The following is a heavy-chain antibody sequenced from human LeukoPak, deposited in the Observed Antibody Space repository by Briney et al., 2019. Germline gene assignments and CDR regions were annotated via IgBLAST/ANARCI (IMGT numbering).Heavy chain of an antibody. CDR3: ARPLSSPDAFDI. CDR2: IYYSGST. V-gene: IGHV4-61*01. CDR1: GGSVSSGRCY. Sequence: SETLSLTCTVSGGSVSSGRCYWSWIRQPPGKGLEWIGYIYYSGSTNYNPSLKSRVTISVDTSKNQFSLKLSSVTAADTAVYYCARPLSSPDAFDIWGQGTMVTVSS. J-gene: IGHJ3*02. D-gene: IGHD6-13*01.